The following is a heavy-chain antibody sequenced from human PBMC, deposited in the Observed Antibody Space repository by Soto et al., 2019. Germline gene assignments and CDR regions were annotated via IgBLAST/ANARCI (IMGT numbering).Heavy chain of an antibody. CDR1: DGSISSYY. CDR3: ARHKIAAAGGPVYNWFDP. Sequence: SETLSLTCTVSDGSISSYYWSWIRQPPGKGLEWIGYIYYSGSTNYNPSLKSRVTISVDTSKNQFSLKLSSVTAADTAVYYCARHKIAAAGGPVYNWFDPWGQGTLVTVSS. J-gene: IGHJ5*02. V-gene: IGHV4-59*08. D-gene: IGHD6-13*01. CDR2: IYYSGST.